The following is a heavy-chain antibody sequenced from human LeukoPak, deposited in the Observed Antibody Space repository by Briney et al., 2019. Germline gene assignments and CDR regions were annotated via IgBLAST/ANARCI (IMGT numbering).Heavy chain of an antibody. CDR3: AKDLVGATPY. J-gene: IGHJ4*02. CDR1: GFIFSSYG. Sequence: GGSLRLSCAASGFIFSSYGMHWVRQAPDKGLEWVAVISYDGSNKYYADSVKGRFTISRDNSKNTLYLQMNSLRAEDTAVYYCAKDLVGATPYWGQGTLVTVSS. V-gene: IGHV3-30*18. CDR2: ISYDGSNK. D-gene: IGHD1-26*01.